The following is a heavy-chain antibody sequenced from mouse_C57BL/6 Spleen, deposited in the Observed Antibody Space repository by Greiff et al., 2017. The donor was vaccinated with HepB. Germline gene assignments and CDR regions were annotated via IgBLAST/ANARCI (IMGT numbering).Heavy chain of an antibody. J-gene: IGHJ2*01. CDR1: GYSFTGYY. CDR2: INPSTGGT. Sequence: VQLQQSGPELVKPGASVKISCKASGYSFTGYYMNWVKQSPEKSLEWIGEINPSTGGTTYNQKFKAKATLTVDKSSSTAYMQLKSLTSEDSAVYYCATKPYYYGSSPFDYWGQGTTLTVSS. CDR3: ATKPYYYGSSPFDY. D-gene: IGHD1-1*01. V-gene: IGHV1-42*01.